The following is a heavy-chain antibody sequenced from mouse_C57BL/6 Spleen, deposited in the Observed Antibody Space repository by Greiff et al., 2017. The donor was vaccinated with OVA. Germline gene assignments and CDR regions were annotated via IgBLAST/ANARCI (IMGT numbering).Heavy chain of an antibody. CDR3: ARNLLKGYYFDY. J-gene: IGHJ2*01. V-gene: IGHV1-82*01. D-gene: IGHD1-1*01. CDR1: GYAFSSSW. CDR2: IYPGDGDT. Sequence: VQLQQSGPELVKPGASVKISCKASGYAFSSSWMNWVKQRPGKGLEWIGRIYPGDGDTNYNGKFKGKATLTADKSSSTAYMQLSSLTSEDSAVYFCARNLLKGYYFDYWGQGTTLTVSS.